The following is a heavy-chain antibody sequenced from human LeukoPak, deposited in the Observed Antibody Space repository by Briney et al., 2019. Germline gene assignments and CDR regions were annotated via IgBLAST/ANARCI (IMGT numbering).Heavy chain of an antibody. CDR1: GYTLTELS. CDR2: FDPEDGET. D-gene: IGHD6-19*01. CDR3: ARDFDSVAGTWYFDY. J-gene: IGHJ4*02. V-gene: IGHV1-24*01. Sequence: ASVKVSCKVSGYTLTELSMHWVRQAPGKGLEWMGGFDPEDGETIYAQKFQGRVTMTEDTSTDTAYMELSSLRSDDTAVYYCARDFDSVAGTWYFDYWGQGTLVTVSS.